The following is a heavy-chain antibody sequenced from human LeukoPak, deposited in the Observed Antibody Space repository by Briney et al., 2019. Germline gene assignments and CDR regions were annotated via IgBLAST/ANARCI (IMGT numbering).Heavy chain of an antibody. J-gene: IGHJ6*04. CDR2: IRSSGRTT. Sequence: PGGSLSLSRSAFGFTFSSSEMNWVRQPPGKGLGWVSYIRSSGRTTYYADSVKARFTFSRDKAKYSLYLPMRSPRAEDTAVDHCAEAGSTVIWVVWGKGTTVTISS. CDR1: GFTFSSSE. V-gene: IGHV3-48*03. D-gene: IGHD2-2*01. CDR3: AEAGSTVIWVV.